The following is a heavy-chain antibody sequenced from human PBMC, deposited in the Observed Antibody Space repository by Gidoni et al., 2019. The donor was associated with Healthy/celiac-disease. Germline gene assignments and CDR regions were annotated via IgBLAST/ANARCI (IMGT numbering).Heavy chain of an antibody. CDR1: GFTFSSYA. J-gene: IGHJ4*02. V-gene: IGHV3-30-3*01. CDR3: ARGGHIDDSGYEDPRPTFDY. Sequence: QVQLVESGGGVVQPGRSLRLSCAASGFTFSSYAMHWVRQAPGKGLEWVAVISYDGSNKYYADSVKGRFTISRDNSKNTLYLQMNSLRAEDTAVYYCARGGHIDDSGYEDPRPTFDYWGQGTLVTVSS. D-gene: IGHD5-12*01. CDR2: ISYDGSNK.